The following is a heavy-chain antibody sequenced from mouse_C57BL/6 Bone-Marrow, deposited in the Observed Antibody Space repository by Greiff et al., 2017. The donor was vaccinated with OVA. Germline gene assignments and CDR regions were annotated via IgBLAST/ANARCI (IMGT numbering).Heavy chain of an antibody. D-gene: IGHD4-1*01. CDR3: ARDAKMGRWFAY. CDR2: SRNKANDYTT. V-gene: IGHV7-1*01. CDR1: GFTFSDFY. Sequence: EVKVVESGGGLVQSGRSLRLSCATSGFTFSDFYMEWVRQAPGKGLEWIAASRNKANDYTTEYSASVKGRFIVSRDTSQSILYLQMNDLRAEDTAIYYCARDAKMGRWFAYWGQGTLVTVSA. J-gene: IGHJ3*01.